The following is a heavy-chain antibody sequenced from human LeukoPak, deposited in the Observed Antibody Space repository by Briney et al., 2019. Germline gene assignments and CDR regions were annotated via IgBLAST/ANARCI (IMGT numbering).Heavy chain of an antibody. J-gene: IGHJ5*02. D-gene: IGHD1-26*01. CDR1: GGSISSSSYY. V-gene: IGHV4-61*05. Sequence: SETLSLTCTVSGGSISSSSYYWGWIRQPPGKGLEWIGYISYSGSTNYNPSLKSRVTISVDTSKNQSSLKLSSVTAADTAVYYCARGGIMFDPWGQGTLVTVSS. CDR2: ISYSGST. CDR3: ARGGIMFDP.